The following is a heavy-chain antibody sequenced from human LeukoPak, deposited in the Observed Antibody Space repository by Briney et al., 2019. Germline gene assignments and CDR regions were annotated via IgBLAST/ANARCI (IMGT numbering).Heavy chain of an antibody. CDR1: GGTFSSYT. D-gene: IGHD5-18*01. CDR2: IIPILGIA. Sequence: SVKVSCKASGGTFSSYTISWVRQAPGQGLEWKGRIIPILGIANYAQKFQGRVTITADKSTSTAYMELSSLRSEDTAVYYCARDISQLWYFDYWGQGTLVTVSS. V-gene: IGHV1-69*04. CDR3: ARDISQLWYFDY. J-gene: IGHJ4*02.